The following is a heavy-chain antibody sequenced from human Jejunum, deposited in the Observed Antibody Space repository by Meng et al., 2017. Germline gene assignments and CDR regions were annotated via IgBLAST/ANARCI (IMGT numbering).Heavy chain of an antibody. CDR3: VYSNYRSDY. D-gene: IGHD4-11*01. J-gene: IGHJ4*02. CDR2: INHSGST. V-gene: IGHV4-34*01. CDR1: GGSFSDYH. Sequence: QRQQWGAGLLTPSQAPSPTCSVYGGSFSDYHWTLIRQPPGKGLEWIGEINHSGSTHYRPYLESRLSISADSSKNQLSLRLNSVTAADTAVYSCVYSNYRSDYWGQGTLVTVSS.